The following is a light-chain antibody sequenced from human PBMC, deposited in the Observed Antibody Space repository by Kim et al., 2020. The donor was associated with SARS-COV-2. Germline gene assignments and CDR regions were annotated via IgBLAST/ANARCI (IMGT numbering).Light chain of an antibody. CDR1: QGISNY. V-gene: IGKV1-27*01. CDR2: AAS. J-gene: IGKJ1*01. Sequence: APVWDRVTITCRASQGISNYLAWYQQKPGKVPKLLIYAASTLQSGVPSRFSGSGSGTDFTLTISSLQPEDVATYYCQKYNSAPRTFGQGTKVDIK. CDR3: QKYNSAPRT.